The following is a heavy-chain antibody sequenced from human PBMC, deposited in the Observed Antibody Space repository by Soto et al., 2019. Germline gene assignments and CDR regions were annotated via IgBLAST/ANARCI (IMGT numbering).Heavy chain of an antibody. Sequence: ASVKVSCKVSGYTLTELSMHWVRQAPGKGLEWMGGFDPEDGETIYAQKFQGRVTMTEDTSTDTAYMELSSLRSEDTAVYYCATDDVLEARKNCSSTSCYTYYYYYGMDVWGQGTTVTVSS. D-gene: IGHD2-2*02. J-gene: IGHJ6*02. CDR1: GYTLTELS. V-gene: IGHV1-24*01. CDR2: FDPEDGET. CDR3: ATDDVLEARKNCSSTSCYTYYYYYGMDV.